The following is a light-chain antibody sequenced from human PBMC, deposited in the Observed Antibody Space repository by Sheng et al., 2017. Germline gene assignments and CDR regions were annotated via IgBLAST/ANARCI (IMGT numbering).Light chain of an antibody. CDR3: QQYYTYPWT. J-gene: IGKJ1*01. Sequence: DIQMTQSPSTLSASVGDRVTITCRASQSISSWLAWYQQKPGKAPKILIYKASSLKSGVPSRFSGSGSGTEFTLTISSLQPDDFATYYCQQYYTYPWTFGQGTQGGKSN. V-gene: IGKV1-5*03. CDR2: KAS. CDR1: QSISSW.